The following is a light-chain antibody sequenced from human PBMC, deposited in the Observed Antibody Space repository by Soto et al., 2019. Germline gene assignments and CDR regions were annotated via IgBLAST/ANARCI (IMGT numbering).Light chain of an antibody. V-gene: IGKV3-15*01. CDR2: DAS. J-gene: IGKJ2*01. Sequence: EIVMTQSPATLSVSPGERATLSCRASQSISNNLAWYQQKPGQAPKLLIYDASTRATGIPDRFTGSGSGTEFTLTISSLQSEDFALYYCHQHTTWPLTFGQGTKLEIK. CDR3: HQHTTWPLT. CDR1: QSISNN.